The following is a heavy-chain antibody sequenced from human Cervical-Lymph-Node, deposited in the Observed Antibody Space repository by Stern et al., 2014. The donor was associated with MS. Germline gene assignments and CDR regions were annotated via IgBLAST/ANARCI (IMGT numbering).Heavy chain of an antibody. J-gene: IGHJ6*01. D-gene: IGHD1-1*01. CDR2: ITPIFNSA. Sequence: QMQLVQSGGEVKKPGSSVKVSCQASGDTFTDYAISWVRQATGQGPEWMGGITPIFNSADYAQKFQGRLTITADKSRSTAYMELSSLTSDDTAVYYCAREVGSLAMDVWGQGTTVIVSS. CDR1: GDTFTDYA. V-gene: IGHV1-69*06. CDR3: AREVGSLAMDV.